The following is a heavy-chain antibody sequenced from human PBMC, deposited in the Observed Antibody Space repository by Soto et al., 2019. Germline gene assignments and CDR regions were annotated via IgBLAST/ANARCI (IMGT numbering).Heavy chain of an antibody. CDR1: GFTFSSYW. Sequence: GGSLRLSCAASGFTFSSYWMSWVRQAPGKGLEWVANIKQDGSEKFYVDSVKGRFTISRDNAKNSLYLQMNSLRAEDTAVYYCARDQYYYYYYMDVWGKGTTVTVSS. J-gene: IGHJ6*03. V-gene: IGHV3-7*01. CDR2: IKQDGSEK. CDR3: ARDQYYYYYYMDV.